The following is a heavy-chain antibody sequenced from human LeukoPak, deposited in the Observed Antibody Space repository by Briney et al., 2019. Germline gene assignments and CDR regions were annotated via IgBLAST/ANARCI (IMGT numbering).Heavy chain of an antibody. Sequence: GESLKISCQGFGYSFTNYWIGWVRQMPGKGLEWMGIIYPDDSDTRYSPSFQGQVTISADRSITTAYLQWSSLKASDTAMYYCARMGYFYGGYNALDIWGQGTMITVSS. J-gene: IGHJ3*02. CDR2: IYPDDSDT. V-gene: IGHV5-51*01. D-gene: IGHD3-10*01. CDR1: GYSFTNYW. CDR3: ARMGYFYGGYNALDI.